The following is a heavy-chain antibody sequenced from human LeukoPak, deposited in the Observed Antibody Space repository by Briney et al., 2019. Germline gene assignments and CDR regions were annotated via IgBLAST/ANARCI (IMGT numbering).Heavy chain of an antibody. V-gene: IGHV1-2*02. J-gene: IGHJ3*02. CDR1: GYTFTGYY. CDR3: ARDGGSSSWYVAFDI. CDR2: INPNSGGT. Sequence: ASVKVSCKASGYTFTGYYMHWVRQAPGQGLEWMGWINPNSGGTNYAQKFQGRVTVTRDTSISTAYMELSRLRSDDTAVYYCARDGGSSSWYVAFDIWGQGTMVTVSS. D-gene: IGHD6-13*01.